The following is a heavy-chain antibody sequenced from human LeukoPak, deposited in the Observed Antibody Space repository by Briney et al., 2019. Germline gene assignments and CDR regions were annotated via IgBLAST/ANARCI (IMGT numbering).Heavy chain of an antibody. D-gene: IGHD3-16*01. V-gene: IGHV4-59*01. Sequence: PSETLSLTCAVSGGSISSYYWSWIRQPPGKGLEWIGYIYYSGSTNYKSSLKSRVTISVDTSKNQFSLKLSSVTAADTAVYYCARETSQKGAHYMDVWGKGTTVTISS. CDR3: ARETSQKGAHYMDV. J-gene: IGHJ6*03. CDR1: GGSISSYY. CDR2: IYYSGST.